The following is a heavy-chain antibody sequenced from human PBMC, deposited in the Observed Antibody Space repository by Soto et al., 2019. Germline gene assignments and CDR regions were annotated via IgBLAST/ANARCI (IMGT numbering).Heavy chain of an antibody. Sequence: PSETLSLTCAVYGGSFSGYYWSWIRQPPGKGLEWIGEINHSGSTNYNPSLKSRVTISVDTSKNQFSLKLSSVTAADTAVYYCARATMTTVTNFDYWGQGTLVTVSS. D-gene: IGHD4-17*01. CDR1: GGSFSGYY. J-gene: IGHJ4*02. CDR2: INHSGST. CDR3: ARATMTTVTNFDY. V-gene: IGHV4-34*01.